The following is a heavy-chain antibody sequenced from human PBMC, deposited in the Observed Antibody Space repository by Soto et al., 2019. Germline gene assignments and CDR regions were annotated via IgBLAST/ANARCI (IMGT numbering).Heavy chain of an antibody. Sequence: GASVRVSCKASVYTFTSYVMHWVRKAPGQRLEWMGWMSPNSGATGYAQKFQGRVTMTRDTSISTAYMELSNLRSEDTAIYYCARGVDAGVDVWGQGTTVTVS. CDR3: ARGVDAGVDV. J-gene: IGHJ6*02. D-gene: IGHD1-1*01. CDR1: VYTFTSYV. V-gene: IGHV1-8*02. CDR2: MSPNSGAT.